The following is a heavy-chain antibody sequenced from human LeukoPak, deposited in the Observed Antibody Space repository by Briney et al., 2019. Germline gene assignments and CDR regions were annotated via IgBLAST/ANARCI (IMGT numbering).Heavy chain of an antibody. Sequence: GGSLRLSCAASGFTFSDYYMSWIRQAPGKGLEWVSYISSSSSYIYYADSVKGRFTISRDNAKNSLYLQMNSLRAEDTAVYYCARGITYYYDSSGYRIFDYWGQGTLVTVSS. CDR1: GFTFSDYY. CDR2: ISSSSSYI. CDR3: ARGITYYYDSSGYRIFDY. V-gene: IGHV3-11*06. J-gene: IGHJ4*02. D-gene: IGHD3-22*01.